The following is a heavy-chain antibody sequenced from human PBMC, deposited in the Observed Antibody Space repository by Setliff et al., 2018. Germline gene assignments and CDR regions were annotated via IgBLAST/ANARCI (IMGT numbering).Heavy chain of an antibody. J-gene: IGHJ6*03. CDR2: TIPVFGTT. D-gene: IGHD3-22*01. Sequence: SVKVSCKASGGTFRNYGISWVRQAPGQGLEWMGGTIPVFGTTDYSQKFQGRVTIITDESTSTAFMQLSSLRAEDTAVYYCARGPQKFYSDTSGYYYDALYYYYMDVWGKGTTVTVSS. V-gene: IGHV1-69*05. CDR3: ARGPQKFYSDTSGYYYDALYYYYMDV. CDR1: GGTFRNYG.